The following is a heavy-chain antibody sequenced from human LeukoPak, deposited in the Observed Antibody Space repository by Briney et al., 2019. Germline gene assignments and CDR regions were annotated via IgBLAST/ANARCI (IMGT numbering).Heavy chain of an antibody. J-gene: IGHJ4*02. CDR3: ARDPEIAVAAPGDY. V-gene: IGHV3-53*01. Sequence: PGGSLRLSCAASGFTVSSNYMSWVRQAPGKGLEWVSVIYSGGSTYYADSVKGRFTISRDNSKNTLYLQMNSLRAEDTAVYYCARDPEIAVAAPGDYWGQGTLVTVSS. D-gene: IGHD6-19*01. CDR2: IYSGGST. CDR1: GFTVSSNY.